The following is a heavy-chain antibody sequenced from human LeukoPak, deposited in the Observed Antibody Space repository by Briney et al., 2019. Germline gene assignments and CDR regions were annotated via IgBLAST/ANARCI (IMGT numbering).Heavy chain of an antibody. D-gene: IGHD3-22*01. CDR1: GVSISRYY. CDR2: IYFTGNT. CDR3: ATDYDSSGYYDY. V-gene: IGHV4-59*01. Sequence: SETLSLTCTVSGVSISRYYWSWIRQPPGKGLEWIGNIYFTGNTNYNPSLKSRVTISVDTSKNQFSLKLTSVAAADTAVYYCATDYDSSGYYDYWGQGTLVTVSS. J-gene: IGHJ4*02.